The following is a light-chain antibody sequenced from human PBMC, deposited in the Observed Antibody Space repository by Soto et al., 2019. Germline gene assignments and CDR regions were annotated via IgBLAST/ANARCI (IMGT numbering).Light chain of an antibody. CDR3: QQYNSYPCT. Sequence: DIQMTQSPSTLSASVGDRVTITCRASQSISSWLAWYQHKPGKAPKLLIYKASSLESWVPSRFSGSGSGTEFTLTISSLQPDDFATYYCQQYNSYPCTFGQGTKLEIK. CDR2: KAS. CDR1: QSISSW. V-gene: IGKV1-5*03. J-gene: IGKJ2*02.